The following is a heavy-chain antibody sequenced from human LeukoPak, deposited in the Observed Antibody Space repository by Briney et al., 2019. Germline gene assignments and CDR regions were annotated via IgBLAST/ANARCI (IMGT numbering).Heavy chain of an antibody. CDR1: GGSISSYY. Sequence: SETLSLTCTVSGGSISSYYWSWIRQPPGKGLEWIGYIYYSGSTNYNPSLKSRVTISVDTSQNQFSLKLSSVTAADTAVYYCATRRIAVAAPFDFWGQGTLVTVSS. CDR2: IYYSGST. J-gene: IGHJ4*02. D-gene: IGHD6-19*01. CDR3: ATRRIAVAAPFDF. V-gene: IGHV4-59*01.